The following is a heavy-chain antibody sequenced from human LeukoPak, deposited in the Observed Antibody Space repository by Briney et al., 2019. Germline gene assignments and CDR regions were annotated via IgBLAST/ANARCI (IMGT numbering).Heavy chain of an antibody. D-gene: IGHD5/OR15-5a*01. Sequence: SETLSLTCTVSGGSISSSSYYWGWIRQPPGKGLEWIGSIYYSGSTYYNPSLKSRVTISVDTSKNQFSLKLSSVTAADTAVYYCARGGQGVSSLDYWGQGTLVTVSS. J-gene: IGHJ4*02. V-gene: IGHV4-39*07. CDR3: ARGGQGVSSLDY. CDR1: GGSISSSSYY. CDR2: IYYSGST.